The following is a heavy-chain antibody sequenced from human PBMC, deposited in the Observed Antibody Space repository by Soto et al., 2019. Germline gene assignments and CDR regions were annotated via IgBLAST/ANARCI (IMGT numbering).Heavy chain of an antibody. D-gene: IGHD1-26*01. Sequence: GGSLRLSCAASGFTFSGFWMHWVRQAPGKGLVWVSRTNNDGSVTDYADSVKGRFTISRDNAENTLYLQMNSLRAEDAAVYYCTRDIGGASSTWGQGTLVTVSS. CDR3: TRDIGGASST. V-gene: IGHV3-74*01. J-gene: IGHJ5*02. CDR2: TNNDGSVT. CDR1: GFTFSGFW.